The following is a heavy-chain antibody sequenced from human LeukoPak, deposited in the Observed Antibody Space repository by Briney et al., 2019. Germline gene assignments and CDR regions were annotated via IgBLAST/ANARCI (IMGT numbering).Heavy chain of an antibody. V-gene: IGHV4-59*12. D-gene: IGHD3-22*01. J-gene: IGHJ4*02. Sequence: SETLSLTCTVSGGSISNKYWSWIRQPPGKGLEWIGYIYYSGSTNYNPSLKSRVTISVDTSKNQFSLKLSSVTAADTAVYYCARVAGGLTYYYDSSGYPVDYWGQGTLVTVSS. CDR2: IYYSGST. CDR1: GGSISNKY. CDR3: ARVAGGLTYYYDSSGYPVDY.